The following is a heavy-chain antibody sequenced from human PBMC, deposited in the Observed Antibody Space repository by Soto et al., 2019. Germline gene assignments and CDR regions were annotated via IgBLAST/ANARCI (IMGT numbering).Heavy chain of an antibody. CDR1: GGSFSGYY. J-gene: IGHJ6*02. CDR2: INHSGST. Sequence: SETLSLTCAVYGGSFSGYYWSWIRQPPGKGLEWIGEINHSGSTNYNPSLKSRVTISVDTSKNQFSLKLSSVTAANTAVYYCARGYCSGGSCFSYYGMDVWGQGTTVT. D-gene: IGHD2-15*01. CDR3: ARGYCSGGSCFSYYGMDV. V-gene: IGHV4-34*01.